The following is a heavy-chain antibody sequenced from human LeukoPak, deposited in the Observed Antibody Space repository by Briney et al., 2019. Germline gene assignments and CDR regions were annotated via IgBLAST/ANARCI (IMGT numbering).Heavy chain of an antibody. Sequence: GGSLRLSCAASGSTFSSYAMGWVRQAPGKGLEWVSAISGSGGSTYYADSVKGRFTISRDNSKNTLYLQMNSLRAEDTAVYYCAKDLGYCSGGSCGDYWGQGTLVTVSS. J-gene: IGHJ4*02. CDR3: AKDLGYCSGGSCGDY. CDR1: GSTFSSYA. D-gene: IGHD2-15*01. V-gene: IGHV3-23*01. CDR2: ISGSGGST.